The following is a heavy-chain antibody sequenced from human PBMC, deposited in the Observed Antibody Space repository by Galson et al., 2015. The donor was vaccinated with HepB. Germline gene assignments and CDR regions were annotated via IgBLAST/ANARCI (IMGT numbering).Heavy chain of an antibody. D-gene: IGHD3-16*01. CDR3: ARDLEQQHLVWGFDY. J-gene: IGHJ4*02. Sequence: SVKVSCKASGYTFTGYYMHWVRQAPGQGLEWMGWINPNSGGTNYAQKFQGRVTMTRDTSISTAYMELSRLRSDDTAVYYCARDLEQQHLVWGFDYWGQGTLVTVSS. CDR1: GYTFTGYY. CDR2: INPNSGGT. V-gene: IGHV1-2*02.